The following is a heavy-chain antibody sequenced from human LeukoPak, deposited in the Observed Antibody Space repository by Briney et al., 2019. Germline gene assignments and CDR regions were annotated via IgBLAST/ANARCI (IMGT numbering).Heavy chain of an antibody. D-gene: IGHD1-26*01. CDR1: GFTFSSYA. CDR2: ISGSGGST. Sequence: GGSLRLSCAASGFTFSSYAMSWVRQAPGKGLEWVSAISGSGGSTYYADSVKGRFTISRDNSKNTLYPQMNSLRAEDTAVYYCAKDRSGSYTVRTFDYWGQGTLVTVSS. V-gene: IGHV3-23*01. CDR3: AKDRSGSYTVRTFDY. J-gene: IGHJ4*02.